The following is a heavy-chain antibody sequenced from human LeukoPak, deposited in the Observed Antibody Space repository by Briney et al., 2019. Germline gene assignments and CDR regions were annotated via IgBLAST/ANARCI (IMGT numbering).Heavy chain of an antibody. CDR3: ARDRIAAAPRGYYYGMDV. V-gene: IGHV3-21*01. CDR1: GFSFSSYS. D-gene: IGHD6-13*01. J-gene: IGHJ6*02. CDR2: ISSSSSYI. Sequence: GGSLRLSCAAAGFSFSSYSMNCVRQPAGKGLEWVASISSSSSYIYYADSVKGRFTISRDNAKNSLYLQMNSLRAEDTAVYYCARDRIAAAPRGYYYGMDVWGQGTTVTVSS.